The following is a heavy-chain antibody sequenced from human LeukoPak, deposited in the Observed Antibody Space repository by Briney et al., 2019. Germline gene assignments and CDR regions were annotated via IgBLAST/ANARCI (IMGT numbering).Heavy chain of an antibody. CDR3: AREALNSGAWIY. Sequence: ASVKVSCKASGYSFTSYAIYWVRQAPGQGLEWMGWTSTFNSRTHTARNFQGRVTMTTDTSTTTAYLEVSGLTSNDTAVYYCAREALNSGAWIYWGQGSLVIVSS. J-gene: IGHJ4*02. CDR2: TSTFNSRT. V-gene: IGHV1-18*01. CDR1: GYSFTSYA. D-gene: IGHD6-25*01.